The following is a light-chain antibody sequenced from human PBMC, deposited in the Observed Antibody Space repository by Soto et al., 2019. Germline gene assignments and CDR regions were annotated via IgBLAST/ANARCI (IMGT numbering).Light chain of an antibody. CDR2: EGS. Sequence: QSVLTQPASVSGSPGQSITSSCTGTSSDVGSYNLVSWYQQHPGKAPKLMIYEGSKRPSGVSNRFSGSKSGNTASLTISGLQAEDEADYYCCSYAGVGVFGGGTKLTVL. CDR1: SSDVGSYNL. CDR3: CSYAGVGV. J-gene: IGLJ2*01. V-gene: IGLV2-23*01.